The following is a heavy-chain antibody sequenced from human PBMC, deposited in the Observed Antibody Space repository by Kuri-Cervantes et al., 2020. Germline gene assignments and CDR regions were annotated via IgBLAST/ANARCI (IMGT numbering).Heavy chain of an antibody. CDR3: AAYGYSFVFDY. CDR1: GFTFSAYW. CDR2: IKDDGSEK. Sequence: GESLKISCAASGFTFSAYWMTWLRQSPGKGLEWLAQIKDDGSEKYYVDSVKGRFTISRDNAKNPLYLQMNSLRAEDTAVYYCAAYGYSFVFDYWGQGTLVTVSS. V-gene: IGHV3-7*01. J-gene: IGHJ4*02. D-gene: IGHD5-12*01.